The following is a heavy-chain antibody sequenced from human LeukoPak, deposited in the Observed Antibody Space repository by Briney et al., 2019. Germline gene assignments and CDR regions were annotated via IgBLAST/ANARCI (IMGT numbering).Heavy chain of an antibody. CDR1: GYTLTELS. CDR2: FDPEDGET. CDR3: ATDNYDFWSGYFPFDY. D-gene: IGHD3-3*01. Sequence: ASVKVSCKVSGYTLTELSMHWVRQAPGKGLERMGGFDPEDGETIYAQKFQGRVTMTEDTSTDTAYTELSSLRSEDTAVYYCATDNYDFWSGYFPFDYWGQGTLVTVSS. J-gene: IGHJ4*02. V-gene: IGHV1-24*01.